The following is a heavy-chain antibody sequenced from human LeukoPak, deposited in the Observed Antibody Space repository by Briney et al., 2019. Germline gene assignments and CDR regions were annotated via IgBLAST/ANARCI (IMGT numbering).Heavy chain of an antibody. CDR3: ARYYDSSGYHRPFDY. CDR2: IYYSGSA. Sequence: PSQTLSLTCTVSGGSISSGDYYWSWIRQPPGKGLEWIGYIYYSGSAYYNPSLKSRVTISVDTSKNQFSLKLGSVTAADTAVYYCARYYDSSGYHRPFDYWGQGTLVTVSS. J-gene: IGHJ4*02. V-gene: IGHV4-30-4*01. D-gene: IGHD3-22*01. CDR1: GGSISSGDYY.